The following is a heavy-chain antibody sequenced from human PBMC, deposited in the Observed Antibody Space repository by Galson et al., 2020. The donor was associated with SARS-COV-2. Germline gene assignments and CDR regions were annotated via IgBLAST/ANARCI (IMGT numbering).Heavy chain of an antibody. J-gene: IGHJ2*01. V-gene: IGHV4-39*07. CDR1: GGSISSSGYY. D-gene: IGHD2-21*01. CDR2: IHYTGSS. CDR3: ARRGDWWYCDV. Sequence: SETLSLTCTVSGGSISSSGYYWSWIRQPPGKGLEWVGTIHYTGSSYYNPSLKSRVSMSVDTSKNQFSLKVMSVTAADTALCYCARRGDWWYCDVWGGGSLVSVSS.